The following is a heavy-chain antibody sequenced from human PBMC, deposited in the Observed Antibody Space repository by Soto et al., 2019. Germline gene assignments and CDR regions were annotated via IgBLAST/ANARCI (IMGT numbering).Heavy chain of an antibody. CDR1: GFTFSSYG. CDR2: IWYDGSNK. V-gene: IGHV3-33*01. D-gene: IGHD2-15*01. J-gene: IGHJ4*02. CDR3: AREGPYCSGGSCYPHFDY. Sequence: QVQLVESGGGVVQPGRSLRLSCAASGFTFSSYGMHWVRQAPGKGLEWVAVIWYDGSNKYYADSVKGRFTISRDNSKNTLYLQMNSRRAEDTAVYYCAREGPYCSGGSCYPHFDYWGQGTLVTVSS.